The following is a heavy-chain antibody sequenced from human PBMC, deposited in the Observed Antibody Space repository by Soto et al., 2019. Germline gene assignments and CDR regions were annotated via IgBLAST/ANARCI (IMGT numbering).Heavy chain of an antibody. V-gene: IGHV2-5*02. J-gene: IGHJ5*02. Sequence: QITLKESGPTLVKPTQTLTLTCTFSGFSLTTSGVGVGWIRQPPGKALEWLALIYWDDDKRYSPSLKSRLTITKNTTKNQVVLTMHIMDPADTAKYFCAHTTTAVTWSFDPWGHGTLVTVSS. CDR2: IYWDDDK. D-gene: IGHD4-4*01. CDR3: AHTTTAVTWSFDP. CDR1: GFSLTTSGVG.